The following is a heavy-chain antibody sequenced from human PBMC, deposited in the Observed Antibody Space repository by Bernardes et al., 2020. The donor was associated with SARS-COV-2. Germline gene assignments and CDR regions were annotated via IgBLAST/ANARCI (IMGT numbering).Heavy chain of an antibody. Sequence: SETLSLTCTVSGGSISSYYWSWIRQPAGKGLEWIGRIYTSGSTNYNPSLKSRVTMSVDTSKNQFSLKLSSVTAADTAVYYCARSRDFSYYDFWGGSVYYYYMDVWGKGTTVT. D-gene: IGHD3-3*01. CDR2: IYTSGST. CDR3: ARSRDFSYYDFWGGSVYYYYMDV. V-gene: IGHV4-4*07. CDR1: GGSISSYY. J-gene: IGHJ6*03.